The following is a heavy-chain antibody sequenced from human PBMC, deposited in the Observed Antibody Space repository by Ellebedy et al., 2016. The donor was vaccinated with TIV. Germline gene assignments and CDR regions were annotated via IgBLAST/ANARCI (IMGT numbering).Heavy chain of an antibody. D-gene: IGHD3-10*01. CDR2: ISSSGSTL. CDR3: ARASMVRGVRYFDL. V-gene: IGHV3-48*03. J-gene: IGHJ2*01. CDR1: GFTFSSYE. Sequence: GESLKISCAASGFTFSSYEMNWVRQAPGKGLEWVSYISSSGSTLYYADSVKGRFTISRDNAKNSLYLQMNSLRVEDTAVYYCARASMVRGVRYFDLWGRGTLVTVSS.